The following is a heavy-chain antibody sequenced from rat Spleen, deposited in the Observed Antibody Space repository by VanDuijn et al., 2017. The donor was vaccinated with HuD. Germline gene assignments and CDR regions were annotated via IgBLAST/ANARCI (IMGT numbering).Heavy chain of an antibody. Sequence: EVQLVESGGGLVQPGRSLKLSCAASGFTFSDYNMAWVRQAPKKGLEWVAYISAGGDNTYYRDSVKGRFTISRDNAKSTLYLQLDSLRSEDTATYYCANAEFGVGWFAYWGQGTLVTVSS. J-gene: IGHJ3*01. V-gene: IGHV5-25*01. CDR2: ISAGGDNT. CDR3: ANAEFGVGWFAY. CDR1: GFTFSDYN. D-gene: IGHD4-3*01.